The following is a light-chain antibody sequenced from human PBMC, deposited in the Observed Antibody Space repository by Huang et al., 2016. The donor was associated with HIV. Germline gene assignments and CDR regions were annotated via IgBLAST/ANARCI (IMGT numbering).Light chain of an antibody. J-gene: IGKJ3*01. CDR2: DAS. CDR3: QQRSNWPGIT. Sequence: EIVLTQSPATLSLSPGERATLSCRASQSVSSYLAWYQQKPGQAPRRLIYDASNRATGIPARFSGSGSGTDFTRTISSLEPEDFAVYYCQQRSNWPGITFGPGTKVDIK. V-gene: IGKV3-11*01. CDR1: QSVSSY.